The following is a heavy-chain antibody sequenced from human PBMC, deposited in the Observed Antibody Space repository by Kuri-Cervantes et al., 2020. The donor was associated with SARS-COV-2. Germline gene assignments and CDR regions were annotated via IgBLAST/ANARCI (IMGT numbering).Heavy chain of an antibody. J-gene: IGHJ5*02. Sequence: GEFLKIPCSGSGFTFSSHAMNWVRQAPGKGLEWVSAISGSGGSTYYADPVKGRFTISRDNSKNTLYLQMNSLRAEDTAAYYCAKEGFISALGGWFDPWGQGTLVTVSS. CDR2: ISGSGGST. V-gene: IGHV3-23*01. CDR1: GFTFSSHA. D-gene: IGHD1-26*01. CDR3: AKEGFISALGGWFDP.